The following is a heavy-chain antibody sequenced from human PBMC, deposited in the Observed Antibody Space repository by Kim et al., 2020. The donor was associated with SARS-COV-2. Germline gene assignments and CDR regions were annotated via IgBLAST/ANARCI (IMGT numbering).Heavy chain of an antibody. V-gene: IGHV4-39*01. Sequence: SETLSLTCTVSGGSISSSSYYWGWIRQPPGKGLEWIGSIYYSGSTYYNPSLKSRVTISVDTSKNQFSLKLSSVTAADTAVYYCARSRAYYGSGSDYWGQGTLVTVSS. CDR1: GGSISSSSYY. CDR3: ARSRAYYGSGSDY. D-gene: IGHD3-10*01. CDR2: IYYSGST. J-gene: IGHJ4*02.